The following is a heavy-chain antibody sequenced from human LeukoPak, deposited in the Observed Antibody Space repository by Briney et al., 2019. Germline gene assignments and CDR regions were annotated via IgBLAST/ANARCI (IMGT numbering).Heavy chain of an antibody. D-gene: IGHD6-13*01. CDR3: ARDSSSWYPLDYYYGMDV. CDR1: GYTFTSYD. V-gene: IGHV1-8*01. Sequence: GASVKVSCKASGYTFTSYDINWVRQATGQGLEWMGWMNPNSGNTGYAQKFQGRVTMTRNTSISTAYMELSSLRSEDTAVYYCARDSSSWYPLDYYYGMDVWGQGTTVTVSS. J-gene: IGHJ6*02. CDR2: MNPNSGNT.